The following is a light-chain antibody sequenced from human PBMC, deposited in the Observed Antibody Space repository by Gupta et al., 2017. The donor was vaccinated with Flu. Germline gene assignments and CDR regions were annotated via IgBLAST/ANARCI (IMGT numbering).Light chain of an antibody. V-gene: IGLV3-25*02. CDR1: TLSTQY. CDR2: KDS. Sequence: SYELTQPPSVSVSPGQTATITCSGNTLSTQYTYWYQPKPGQAPVRVIFKDSERPSGIPERFSGSNSGTTATLTITRVQAEEEAAYYCHSEANSSTYWVFGGGTKLTVL. CDR3: HSEANSSTYWV. J-gene: IGLJ2*01.